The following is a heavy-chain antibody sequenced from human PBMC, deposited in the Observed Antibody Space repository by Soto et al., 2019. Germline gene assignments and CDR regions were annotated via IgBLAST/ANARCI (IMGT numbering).Heavy chain of an antibody. CDR3: ARAMVVTQNWFDP. CDR2: IYYSGST. Sequence: QVQLQESGPGLVKPSQTLSLTCTVSGGSISSGDYYWSWIRQPPGKGLEWIGYIYYSGSTYYNPSLKSRVTITVDTSKNQFSLKLSSVTAADTAVYYCARAMVVTQNWFDPWGQGTLVTVSS. CDR1: GGSISSGDYY. D-gene: IGHD2-21*02. V-gene: IGHV4-30-4*01. J-gene: IGHJ5*02.